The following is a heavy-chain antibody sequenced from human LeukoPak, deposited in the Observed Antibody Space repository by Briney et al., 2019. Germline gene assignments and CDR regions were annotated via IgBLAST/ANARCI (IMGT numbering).Heavy chain of an antibody. CDR1: GFTLGGHD. Sequence: GGSLRLSCTASGFTLGGHDMHWVRQTTGGGLEWVAAVSSGHHAFYADSVQGRFAVSRVDGKNSLYLQMNSLRAGDTAVYYCVREARGYHYTYFDYWGQGSLVTVSS. CDR3: VREARGYHYTYFDY. CDR2: VSSGHHA. J-gene: IGHJ4*02. D-gene: IGHD5-18*01. V-gene: IGHV3-13*01.